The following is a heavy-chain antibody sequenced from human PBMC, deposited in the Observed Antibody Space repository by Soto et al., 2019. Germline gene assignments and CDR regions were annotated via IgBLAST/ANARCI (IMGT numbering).Heavy chain of an antibody. CDR3: ARQRRGGYWFDP. V-gene: IGHV4-30-4*01. CDR2: IYYSETT. CDR1: GVSVTNGDYY. Sequence: SETLSLTCTVSGVSVTNGDYYWSWIRQSPGKGLEWIGNIYYSETTRYNPSLNSRLSISIDTSRNQFSLQLTSVTAADTAIYYCARQRRGGYWFDPWGQGTLVTVSS. J-gene: IGHJ5*02.